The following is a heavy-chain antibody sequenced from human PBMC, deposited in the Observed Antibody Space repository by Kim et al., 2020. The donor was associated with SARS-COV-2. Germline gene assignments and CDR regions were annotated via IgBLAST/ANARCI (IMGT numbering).Heavy chain of an antibody. Sequence: AQKFQGRVTMTRDTSTSTVYMELSSLRSEDTAVYYCARGEGISGSYPGDYWGQGTLVTVSS. D-gene: IGHD1-26*01. V-gene: IGHV1-46*01. J-gene: IGHJ4*02. CDR3: ARGEGISGSYPGDY.